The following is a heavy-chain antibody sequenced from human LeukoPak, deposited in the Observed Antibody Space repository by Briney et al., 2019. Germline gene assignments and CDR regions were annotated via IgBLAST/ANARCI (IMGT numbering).Heavy chain of an antibody. V-gene: IGHV3-30*18. J-gene: IGHJ6*02. D-gene: IGHD3-10*01. CDR3: AKGIGELRMGNYYYYGMDV. CDR1: GFTFSSYG. Sequence: GRSLRLSCAASGFTFSSYGMHWVRQAPGKGLEWVAVIWYGGSNKYYADSVKGRFTISRDNSKNTLYLQMNSLRAEDTAVYYCAKGIGELRMGNYYYYGMDVWGQGTTVTVSS. CDR2: IWYGGSNK.